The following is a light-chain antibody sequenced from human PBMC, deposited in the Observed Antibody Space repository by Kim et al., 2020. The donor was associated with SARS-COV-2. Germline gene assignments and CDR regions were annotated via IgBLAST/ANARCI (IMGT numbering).Light chain of an antibody. CDR1: SSNIGDNS. V-gene: IGLV1-47*01. J-gene: IGLJ3*02. CDR2: TND. Sequence: QSALTQPPSTSGTPGQRVTISCSGTSSNIGDNSVYWYQHLPGTGPKLLIYTNDRRPSGVPDRFSGSKSATSASLAISGLRSEDEANYYGATWDDSLSGWVFGGGTQLTVL. CDR3: ATWDDSLSGWV.